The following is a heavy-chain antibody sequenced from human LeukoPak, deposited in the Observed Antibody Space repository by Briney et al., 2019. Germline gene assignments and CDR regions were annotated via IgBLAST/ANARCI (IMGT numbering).Heavy chain of an antibody. V-gene: IGHV3-23*01. D-gene: IGHD4-17*01. CDR2: ISGSGGST. Sequence: GGSLRLSCAASGFTFSSYAMSWVRQAPGKGLEWVSAISGSGGSTYYADPVKGRFTISRDNSKNTLYLQMNSLRAEDTAVYYCAKGGPDYGDYAGFDYWGQGTLVTVSS. J-gene: IGHJ4*02. CDR3: AKGGPDYGDYAGFDY. CDR1: GFTFSSYA.